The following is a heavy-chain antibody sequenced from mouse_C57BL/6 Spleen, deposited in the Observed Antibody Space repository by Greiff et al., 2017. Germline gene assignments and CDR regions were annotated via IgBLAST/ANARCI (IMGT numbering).Heavy chain of an antibody. D-gene: IGHD2-4*01. CDR2: ISNLAYSI. Sequence: VMLVESGGGLVQPGGSLKLSCAASGFTFSDYGMAWVRQAPRKGPEWVAFISNLAYSIYYADTVTGRFTISRENAKNTLYLEMSSLRSEDTAMYYCARRADYDIYYAMDYWGQGTSVTVSS. CDR1: GFTFSDYG. CDR3: ARRADYDIYYAMDY. J-gene: IGHJ4*01. V-gene: IGHV5-15*01.